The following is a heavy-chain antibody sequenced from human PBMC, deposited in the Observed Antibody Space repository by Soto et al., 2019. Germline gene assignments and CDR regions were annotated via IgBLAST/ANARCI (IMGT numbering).Heavy chain of an antibody. CDR3: ARVWGGAFDF. D-gene: IGHD3-10*01. CDR2: IHYSGST. V-gene: IGHV4-59*01. J-gene: IGHJ3*01. CDR1: GGSISSYY. Sequence: SETLSLTCTVSGGSISSYYWSWILQPPGKGLEWIGYIHYSGSTNHNPSHKSRVNISVDTSKNHFSLKLSSVTAADTAVYYCARVWGGAFDFWGQGTMVT.